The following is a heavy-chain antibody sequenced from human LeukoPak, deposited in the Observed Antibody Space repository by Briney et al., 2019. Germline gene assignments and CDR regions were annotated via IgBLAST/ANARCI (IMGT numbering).Heavy chain of an antibody. D-gene: IGHD3-22*01. Sequence: SETLSLTCTVSGGSISGYYWSWIRQPPGKGLEWIGYMSYSGTSSYNPSLRSRITISVDASKKQFSLKLSSVTAADTAVYYCARDGYSDSSGYDYPPSVWGQGTLVTVSS. V-gene: IGHV4-59*01. CDR1: GGSISGYY. CDR3: ARDGYSDSSGYDYPPSV. CDR2: MSYSGTS. J-gene: IGHJ4*02.